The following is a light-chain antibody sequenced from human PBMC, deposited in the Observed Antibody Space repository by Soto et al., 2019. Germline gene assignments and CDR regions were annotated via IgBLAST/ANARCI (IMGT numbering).Light chain of an antibody. CDR3: QQRGRWPS. V-gene: IGKV3-11*01. J-gene: IGKJ4*01. CDR2: DAS. Sequence: EIVLTQTPATLSLSPGERATLSCRASQSLDNYLAWYQHKPGQPPRLLIYDASTTATDPPAMFSGSGSGTDFTLTISGLEAEDFAVYYCQQRGRWPSFGGGTKVEIK. CDR1: QSLDNY.